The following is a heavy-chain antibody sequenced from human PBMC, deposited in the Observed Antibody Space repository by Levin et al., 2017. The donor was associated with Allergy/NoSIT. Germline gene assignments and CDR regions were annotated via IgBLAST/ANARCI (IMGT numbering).Heavy chain of an antibody. J-gene: IGHJ4*02. D-gene: IGHD1-26*01. Sequence: GGSLRLSCAASGFTFSSYAMSWVRQAPGRGLEWVSSITGSGGSTYYADSVKGRFTVSRDNSKNTLYLQMNGLRAEDTAVYFCAKESGTSRRLIDYWGQGTLVTVSS. V-gene: IGHV3-23*01. CDR3: AKESGTSRRLIDY. CDR1: GFTFSSYA. CDR2: ITGSGGST.